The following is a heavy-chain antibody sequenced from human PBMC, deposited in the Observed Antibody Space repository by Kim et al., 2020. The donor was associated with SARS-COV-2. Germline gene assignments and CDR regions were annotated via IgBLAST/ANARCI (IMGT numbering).Heavy chain of an antibody. J-gene: IGHJ5*02. Sequence: SETLSLTCAVYGGSFSGYYWSWIRQPPGKGLEWIGEINHSGSTNYNPSLKSRVTISVDTSKNQFSLKLSSVTAADTAVYYCARRIQLWSKGEGWFDPWGQGTLVTVSS. CDR2: INHSGST. V-gene: IGHV4-34*01. CDR1: GGSFSGYY. CDR3: ARRIQLWSKGEGWFDP. D-gene: IGHD5-18*01.